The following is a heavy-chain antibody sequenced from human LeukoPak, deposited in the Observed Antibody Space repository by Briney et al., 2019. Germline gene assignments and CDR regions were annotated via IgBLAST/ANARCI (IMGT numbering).Heavy chain of an antibody. CDR3: ARTFSYSSSWAHNWFDP. CDR1: GGSISSSSYY. Sequence: SETLSLTCTVSGGSISSSSYYWGWIRQPPGKGLEWIGSIYYSGSTYYNPSLKSRVTISVDTSKSQFSLKLSSVTAADTAVYYCARTFSYSSSWAHNWFDPWGQGTLVTVSS. D-gene: IGHD6-13*01. J-gene: IGHJ5*02. V-gene: IGHV4-39*01. CDR2: IYYSGST.